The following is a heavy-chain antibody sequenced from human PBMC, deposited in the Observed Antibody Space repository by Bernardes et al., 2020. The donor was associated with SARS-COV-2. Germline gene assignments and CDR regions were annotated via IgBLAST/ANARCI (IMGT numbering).Heavy chain of an antibody. Sequence: GSLRLSCAASGSIFKNYAMTWVRQAPGKGLEWVASIGGSGRETTSYADSVKGRFTISRDNSRNALFLQMSSLRAQDTAVYSCAKDHYTPLVRPTWFFDFWGRGTLVTVSS. J-gene: IGHJ2*01. CDR3: AKDHYTPLVRPTWFFDF. D-gene: IGHD4-4*01. V-gene: IGHV3-23*01. CDR2: IGGSGRETT. CDR1: GSIFKNYA.